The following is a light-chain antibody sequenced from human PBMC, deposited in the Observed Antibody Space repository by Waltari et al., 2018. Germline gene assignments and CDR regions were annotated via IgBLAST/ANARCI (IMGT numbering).Light chain of an antibody. J-gene: IGLJ2*01. CDR2: EVT. CDR1: SSDVGNYDL. Sequence: QSALTQPASVSGSPGQSITISCTGTSSDVGNYDLVSWYQQHPGKAPKPMIYEVTRRPSWFSNRFSGSKSGNTASLTVSGLQAEDEADYYCCSYAGSGTLVFGGGTKLTVL. V-gene: IGLV2-23*02. CDR3: CSYAGSGTLV.